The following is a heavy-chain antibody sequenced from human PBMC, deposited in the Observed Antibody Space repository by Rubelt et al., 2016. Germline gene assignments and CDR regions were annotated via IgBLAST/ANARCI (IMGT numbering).Heavy chain of an antibody. Sequence: VQLLESGGGLVQPGRSLRLSCAASGFTFSSYGMHWVRQAPGKGLEWVSVIYSGGSTYYADSVNVRFTSSRDNAKNSLYLQMNSLRAEDTAVYYCARDEQLVSLDYWGQGTLVTVSS. J-gene: IGHJ4*02. V-gene: IGHV3-NL1*01. D-gene: IGHD6-6*01. CDR3: ARDEQLVSLDY. CDR1: GFTFSSYG. CDR2: IYSGGST.